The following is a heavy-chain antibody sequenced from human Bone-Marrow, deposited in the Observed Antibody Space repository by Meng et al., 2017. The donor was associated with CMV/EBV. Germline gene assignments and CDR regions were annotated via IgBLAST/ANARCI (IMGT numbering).Heavy chain of an antibody. Sequence: GGSLRLSCAAYGFTFRSYGMHWVRQAPGKGLEWVAFIRYDGSNKYYADSVKGRFDISRDNSKNTLYLQMNSLRAEDTAVYYCAKDSAGLRFLEGLSNPAPIDFWGQGTLVTVSS. CDR2: IRYDGSNK. D-gene: IGHD3-3*01. V-gene: IGHV3-30*02. J-gene: IGHJ4*02. CDR1: GFTFRSYG. CDR3: AKDSAGLRFLEGLSNPAPIDF.